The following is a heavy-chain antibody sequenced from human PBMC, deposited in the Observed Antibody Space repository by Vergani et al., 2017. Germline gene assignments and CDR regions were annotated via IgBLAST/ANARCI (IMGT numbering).Heavy chain of an antibody. Sequence: QVQLQESGPGLVKPSQTLSLTCSVSGDSISSGVYYWNWIRQQPGKALEWIGYIYSTGSTHHNPSLRRLINMSVDTSKNQFSRKLNSVTAADTSMYSCARMGGYDEGDAFRIGYFDSWGPGILVTVSS. D-gene: IGHD3-22*01. CDR3: ARMGGYDEGDAFRIGYFDS. CDR1: GDSISSGVYY. J-gene: IGHJ4*02. CDR2: IYSTGST. V-gene: IGHV4-31*01.